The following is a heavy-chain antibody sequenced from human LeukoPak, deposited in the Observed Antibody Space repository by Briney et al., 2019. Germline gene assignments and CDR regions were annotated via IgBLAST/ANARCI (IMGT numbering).Heavy chain of an antibody. Sequence: GGSLRFSCTASGLAFDEHGMSWVRQVRGEGLEWVSGINWSGGSTGYADPLRGRFTISRDNAKNSLYPQMDSLRAEDTALYYCARAPITSPFYFDYWGQGTLVTVSS. J-gene: IGHJ4*02. CDR1: GLAFDEHG. CDR3: ARAPITSPFYFDY. V-gene: IGHV3-20*04. D-gene: IGHD2-2*01. CDR2: INWSGGST.